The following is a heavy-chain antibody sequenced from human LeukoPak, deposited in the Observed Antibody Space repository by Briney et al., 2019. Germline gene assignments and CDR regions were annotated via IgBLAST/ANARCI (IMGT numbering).Heavy chain of an antibody. CDR2: IYTSGST. Sequence: SETLSLTCTVSGGSISSYYWNWIRQPAEKGLEWIGRIYTSGSTNYNPSLKSRVTMSVDTSKNQFSLQLNSVTPEDTAVYYCARDKSGYSGYDANYFDYWGQGTLVTVSS. V-gene: IGHV4-4*07. D-gene: IGHD5-12*01. CDR1: GGSISSYY. CDR3: ARDKSGYSGYDANYFDY. J-gene: IGHJ4*02.